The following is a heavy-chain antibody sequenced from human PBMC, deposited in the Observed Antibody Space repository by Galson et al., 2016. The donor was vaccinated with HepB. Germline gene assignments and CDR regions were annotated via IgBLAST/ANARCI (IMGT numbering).Heavy chain of an antibody. CDR1: GFPFSNYW. D-gene: IGHD3-9*01. CDR3: ARDWSFDWISFDY. CDR2: IMQDGREK. Sequence: SLSLSCAGSGFPFSNYWMIWVRQAPGKGLEWVANIMQDGREKYYVDSVKGRFTISRDNAKNSLYLQMNSLRVEDTAVYYCARDWSFDWISFDYWGQGTLVTVSS. V-gene: IGHV3-7*01. J-gene: IGHJ4*02.